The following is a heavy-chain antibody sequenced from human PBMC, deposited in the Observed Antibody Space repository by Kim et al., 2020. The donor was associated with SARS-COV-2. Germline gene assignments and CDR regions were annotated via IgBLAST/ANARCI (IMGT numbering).Heavy chain of an antibody. Sequence: SETLSLTCAVSGGSISSSNWWIWVRQPPGKGLEWIGEIYYSGSTNYNPSLKGRVTMSVDKSKNQFSLRLSSVTAADTAVYYCARGGPVSGGSSSEYWGQGTLVTVSS. CDR1: GGSISSSNW. V-gene: IGHV4-4*02. D-gene: IGHD2-15*01. CDR2: IYYSGST. CDR3: ARGGPVSGGSSSEY. J-gene: IGHJ4*02.